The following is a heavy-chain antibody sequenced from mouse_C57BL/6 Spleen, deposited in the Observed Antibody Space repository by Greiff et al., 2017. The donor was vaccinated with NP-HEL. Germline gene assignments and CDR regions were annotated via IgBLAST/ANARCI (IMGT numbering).Heavy chain of an antibody. CDR1: GFNIKDYY. CDR3: TLIYYYGSSYEDYAMDY. D-gene: IGHD1-1*01. J-gene: IGHJ4*01. CDR2: IDPEDGDT. V-gene: IGHV14-1*01. Sequence: VQLQQSGAELVRPGASVKLSCTASGFNIKDYYMHWVKQRPEQGLEWIGRIDPEDGDTEYAPKFQGKATITADTSSNTAYLQLSSLTSEDTAVYYCTLIYYYGSSYEDYAMDYWGQGTSVTVSS.